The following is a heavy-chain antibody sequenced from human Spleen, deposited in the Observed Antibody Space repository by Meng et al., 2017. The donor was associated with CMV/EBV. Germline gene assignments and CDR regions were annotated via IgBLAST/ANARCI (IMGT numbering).Heavy chain of an antibody. CDR2: INPNSGGT. J-gene: IGHJ5*02. CDR3: ARAYDSSGYYNWFDP. Sequence: SGYTFTGYYMHWVRQAPGQGLEWMGWINPNSGGTNYAQKFQGRVTMTRDTSISTAYMELSRLRSDDTAVYYRARAYDSSGYYNWFDPWGQGTLVTVSS. CDR1: GYTFTGYY. V-gene: IGHV1-2*02. D-gene: IGHD3-22*01.